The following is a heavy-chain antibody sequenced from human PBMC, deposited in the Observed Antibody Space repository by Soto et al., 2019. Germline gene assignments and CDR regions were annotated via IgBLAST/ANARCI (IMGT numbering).Heavy chain of an antibody. J-gene: IGHJ6*02. V-gene: IGHV3-13*04. CDR1: GFTFSSYD. D-gene: IGHD6-19*01. CDR2: IGAAGDT. Sequence: EVQLVESGGGLVQPGGSLRLSCAASGFTFSSYDMHWVRQATGKGLEWVSAIGAAGDTYYPGSVKGRFTISREDAKNSLYLQMTSLPAGDTAVYYCARAGAGGPDYYGMDVWGQGTTVTVSS. CDR3: ARAGAGGPDYYGMDV.